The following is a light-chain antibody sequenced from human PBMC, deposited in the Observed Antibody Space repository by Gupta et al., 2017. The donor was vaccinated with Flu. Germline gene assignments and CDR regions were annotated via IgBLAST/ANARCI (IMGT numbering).Light chain of an antibody. CDR1: QSIGTY. CDR3: QQGSSTPST. CDR2: AAS. J-gene: IGKJ4*01. Sequence: TQITLSPSSLSASVGDRVTITCRASQSIGTYVNWYQQKRGKAPNLLIYAASSLQSGVPSRFSGSGSGTDFTLTITSLQPEDSATYCCQQGSSTPSTFGRGTKVEIK. V-gene: IGKV1-39*01.